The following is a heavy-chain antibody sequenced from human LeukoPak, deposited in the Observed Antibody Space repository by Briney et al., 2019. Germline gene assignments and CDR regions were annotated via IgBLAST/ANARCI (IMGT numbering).Heavy chain of an antibody. V-gene: IGHV3-48*01. J-gene: IGHJ4*02. CDR3: ARFCSSTSCYYYFDY. CDR1: GFTFSSYS. D-gene: IGHD2-2*01. CDR2: ISSSSSTI. Sequence: PGGSLRLSCAASGFTFSSYSMNWVRQAPGKGLEWVSYISSSSSTIYYADSVKGRFTISRDNAKNSLYLQMNSLRAEDTVLYYCARFCSSTSCYYYFDYWGQGTLVTVSS.